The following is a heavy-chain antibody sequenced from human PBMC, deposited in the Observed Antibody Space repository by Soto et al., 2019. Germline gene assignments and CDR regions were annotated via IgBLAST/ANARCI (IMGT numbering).Heavy chain of an antibody. Sequence: QVQLVQSGAEVKKPGASVKVSCKASGYTFTSYGISWVRQAPGQGLEWMGWISAYNGNTNYAQKLQGRVTMTTNPATSTAYMGLSSRRSDDTAVYYCARDRVAVAGRTYYYYGLDVWGQGTTVTVSS. D-gene: IGHD6-19*01. V-gene: IGHV1-18*01. CDR2: ISAYNGNT. CDR3: ARDRVAVAGRTYYYYGLDV. CDR1: GYTFTSYG. J-gene: IGHJ6*02.